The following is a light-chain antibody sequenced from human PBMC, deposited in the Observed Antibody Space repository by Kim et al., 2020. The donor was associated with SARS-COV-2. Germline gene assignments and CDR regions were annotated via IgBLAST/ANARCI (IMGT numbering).Light chain of an antibody. V-gene: IGLV3-21*04. CDR2: YDS. Sequence: APGKTARITCGGNNIGSKSVPWYQQKPGQAPVLVIYYDSDWPSGIPERFSGSNSGNTATLTISRVEAGDEADYYCQVWDSSSDHRVFGGGTQLTVL. J-gene: IGLJ3*02. CDR1: NIGSKS. CDR3: QVWDSSSDHRV.